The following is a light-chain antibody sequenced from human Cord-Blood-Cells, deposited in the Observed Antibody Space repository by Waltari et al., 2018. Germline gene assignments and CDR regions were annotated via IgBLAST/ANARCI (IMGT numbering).Light chain of an antibody. CDR2: GAS. J-gene: IGKJ3*01. V-gene: IGKV3D-15*01. Sequence: EILMTQSPATLSVSPGVTATLSCRASQSVSSNLAWYQQKPGQAPRLLIYGASTRATGIPARFSGSGAGTEFTLTISSLQSEDCSVYYCQQYNNWPPFTFGPGTKVDIK. CDR1: QSVSSN. CDR3: QQYNNWPPFT.